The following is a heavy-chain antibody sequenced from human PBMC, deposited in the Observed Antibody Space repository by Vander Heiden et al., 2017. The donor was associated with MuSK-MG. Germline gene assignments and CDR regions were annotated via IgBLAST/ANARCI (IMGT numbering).Heavy chain of an antibody. Sequence: QVQLVESGGGVVQPGRSLRLSCAASGFTFSSYAMHGVRQAPGKGLEWVAVISYDGSNKYYADSVKGRFTISRDNSKNTLYLQMNSLRAEDTAVYYCARTYSSSWPFDYWGQGTLVTVSS. J-gene: IGHJ4*02. CDR2: ISYDGSNK. CDR3: ARTYSSSWPFDY. CDR1: GFTFSSYA. V-gene: IGHV3-30-3*01. D-gene: IGHD6-13*01.